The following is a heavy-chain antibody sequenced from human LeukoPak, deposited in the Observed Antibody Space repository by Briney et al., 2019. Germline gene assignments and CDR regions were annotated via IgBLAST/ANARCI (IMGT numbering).Heavy chain of an antibody. CDR1: GFTFSSYG. Sequence: PGRSLRLSCAASGFTFSSYGMHWVRQAPGKGLEWVSAISGSGGSTYYADSVKGRFTISRDNSKNTLYLQMNSLRAEDTAVYYCAKRHDFWSGYYFVAAPDVWGQGTTVTVSS. J-gene: IGHJ6*02. D-gene: IGHD3-3*01. CDR2: ISGSGGST. V-gene: IGHV3-23*01. CDR3: AKRHDFWSGYYFVAAPDV.